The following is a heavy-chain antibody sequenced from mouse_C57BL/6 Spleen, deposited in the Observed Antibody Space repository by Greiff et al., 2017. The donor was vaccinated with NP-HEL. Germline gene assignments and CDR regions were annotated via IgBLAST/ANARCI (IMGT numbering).Heavy chain of an antibody. J-gene: IGHJ1*03. V-gene: IGHV5-17*01. CDR3: ARDTTVVARYFDV. CDR2: ISSGSSTI. D-gene: IGHD1-1*01. Sequence: DVKLVESGGGLVKPGGSLKLSCAASGFTFSDYGMHWVRQAPEKGLEWVAYISSGSSTIYYADTVKGRFTISRDNAKNTLFLQMTSLRSEDTAMYYCARDTTVVARYFDVWGTGTTVTVSS. CDR1: GFTFSDYG.